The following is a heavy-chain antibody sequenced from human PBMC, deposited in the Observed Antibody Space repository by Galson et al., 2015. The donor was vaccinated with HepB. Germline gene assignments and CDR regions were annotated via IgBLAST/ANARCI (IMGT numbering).Heavy chain of an antibody. CDR2: ISGSGGKI. D-gene: IGHD6-19*01. V-gene: IGHV3-23*01. CDR3: AKEPYSSGWFDP. CDR1: GFTFSTYA. Sequence: SLRLSCAASGFTFSTYAMSWVRQAPGKGLEWVSAISGSGGKIYYADSVKGRFTISRDNSKNTLYLQMNSLRAEDTAVYYCAKEPYSSGWFDPWGQGTLVTVSS. J-gene: IGHJ5*02.